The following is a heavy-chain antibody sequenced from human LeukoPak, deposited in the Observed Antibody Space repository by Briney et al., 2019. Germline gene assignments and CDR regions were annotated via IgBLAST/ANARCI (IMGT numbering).Heavy chain of an antibody. J-gene: IGHJ3*02. D-gene: IGHD3-10*01. CDR2: ISYDGSNK. Sequence: GGSLRLSCAASGFTFSSYAMHWVRQAPGKGLEWVAVISYDGSNKYYADSVKGRFTISRDDPKNTLYLQMNSLRAEDTAVYYCAREKGSGSYYLTWDAFDIWGQGTMVTVSS. V-gene: IGHV3-30-3*01. CDR1: GFTFSSYA. CDR3: AREKGSGSYYLTWDAFDI.